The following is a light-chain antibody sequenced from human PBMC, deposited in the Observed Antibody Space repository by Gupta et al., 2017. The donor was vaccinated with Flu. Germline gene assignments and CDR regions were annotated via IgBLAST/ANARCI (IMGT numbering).Light chain of an antibody. J-gene: IGLJ2*01. CDR1: SSEVGSYDL. V-gene: IGLV2-23*02. CDR3: CSHAGGSTWL. Sequence: SITISCTGTSSEVGSYDLVSWYQQNPGKAPKLIIYEVTERPSGVSKRFSGSKSGTTASLTISGLQADDEAHYYCCSHAGGSTWLFGRGTKLTVL. CDR2: EVT.